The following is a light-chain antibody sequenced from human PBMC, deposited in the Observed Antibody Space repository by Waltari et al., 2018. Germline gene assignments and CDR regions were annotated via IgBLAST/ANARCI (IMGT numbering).Light chain of an antibody. J-gene: IGKJ1*01. V-gene: IGKV1-5*01. CDR3: QQYNGYFTWT. CDR1: QNIRDW. Sequence: DVQMTQSPSTLSASVGDRVTITCRASQNIRDWLAWYQQRPGKAPRLLIYRASTLQTGVPARFSGSGSGTEFTLTINSLQPDDFATYYCQQYNGYFTWTFGQGTKVEIK. CDR2: RAS.